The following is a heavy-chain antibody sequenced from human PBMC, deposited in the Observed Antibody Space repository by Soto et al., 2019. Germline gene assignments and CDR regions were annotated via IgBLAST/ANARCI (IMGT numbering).Heavy chain of an antibody. V-gene: IGHV3-13*04. CDR2: IGTAGDT. CDR3: ARGPWPRGDSSGFYYYFDY. J-gene: IGHJ4*02. Sequence: GSLRLSCAASGFSFSRYLMHWVRQATGKGLEWVSAIGTAGDTYYPDSVKGRFAISRENAKNSLYLQVNSLRVGDTAVYYCARGPWPRGDSSGFYYYFDYWGQGTLVTVSS. CDR1: GFSFSRYL. D-gene: IGHD3-22*01.